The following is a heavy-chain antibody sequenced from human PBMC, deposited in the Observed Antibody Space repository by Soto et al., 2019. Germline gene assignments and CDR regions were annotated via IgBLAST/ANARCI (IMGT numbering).Heavy chain of an antibody. V-gene: IGHV3-23*01. CDR1: AFTFSDSA. D-gene: IGHD2-15*01. Sequence: EVQLLESGGGLAQPGGSLRLSCAASAFTFSDSALSWVRQGTGKGLEWVSSVTVSGDTSYYADSVEGGFTISRDNSKNTLYLQMNSLRADDTAVYYCAKHGCSYPACYPYYYYVDVWGEGATVTVSS. CDR3: AKHGCSYPACYPYYYYVDV. J-gene: IGHJ6*03. CDR2: VTVSGDTS.